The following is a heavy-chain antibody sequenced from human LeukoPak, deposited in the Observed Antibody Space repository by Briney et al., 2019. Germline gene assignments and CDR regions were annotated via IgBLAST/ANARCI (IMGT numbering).Heavy chain of an antibody. J-gene: IGHJ4*02. D-gene: IGHD3-22*01. V-gene: IGHV1-2*02. CDR1: GYTFTGYY. CDR3: ARDVGDSSGYDLDY. CDR2: INPNSGGT. Sequence: ASVKVSCKASGYTFTGYYMHRMRQAPGQGLEWMGWINPNSGGTDYAQKFQGRVTMTRDTSISTAYMELSRLRSDDTAVYYCARDVGDSSGYDLDYWGQGTQVTVSS.